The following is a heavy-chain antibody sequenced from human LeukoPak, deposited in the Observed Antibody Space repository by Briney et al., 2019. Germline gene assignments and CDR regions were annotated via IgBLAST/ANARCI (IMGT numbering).Heavy chain of an antibody. D-gene: IGHD3-9*01. Sequence: GGPLRLPFRAAALTFVNHSWAWFRRAPGRGRGGLVLFKNKAYGGTAEYAASVKGRFTISRDDSKSVAYLQIDSLKTEDTAVSSCTREIRYFDWFQADYWGQGTLVTVSS. V-gene: IGHV3-49*03. CDR2: FKNKAYGGTA. J-gene: IGHJ4*02. CDR1: ALTFVNHS. CDR3: TREIRYFDWFQADY.